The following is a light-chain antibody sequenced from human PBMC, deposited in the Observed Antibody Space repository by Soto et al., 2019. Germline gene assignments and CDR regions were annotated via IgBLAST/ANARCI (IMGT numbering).Light chain of an antibody. CDR1: SSDVAVYNY. CDR3: TSFTTTNTWV. CDR2: GVN. J-gene: IGLJ3*02. Sequence: QSALTQPASVSGSPGQSITISCTGTSSDVAVYNYGSWFQQHPGKAPKLIIFGVNNRPPGVSDRFSGSKSGNTASLTISGLQPEDEADYYCTSFTTTNTWVFGGGTQLTVL. V-gene: IGLV2-14*01.